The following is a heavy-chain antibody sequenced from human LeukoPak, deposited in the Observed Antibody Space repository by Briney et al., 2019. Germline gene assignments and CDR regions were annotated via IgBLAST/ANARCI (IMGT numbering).Heavy chain of an antibody. CDR2: ISYGGSNK. D-gene: IGHD3-22*01. J-gene: IGHJ4*02. CDR3: AKGAGYYDSSGYYSGFDY. Sequence: GRSLRLSCAASGFTFSSYGMHWVRQAPVKGLEWVAVISYGGSNKYYADSVKGRFTISRDNSKNTLYLQMNSLRAEDTAVYYCAKGAGYYDSSGYYSGFDYWGQGTLVTVSS. CDR1: GFTFSSYG. V-gene: IGHV3-30*18.